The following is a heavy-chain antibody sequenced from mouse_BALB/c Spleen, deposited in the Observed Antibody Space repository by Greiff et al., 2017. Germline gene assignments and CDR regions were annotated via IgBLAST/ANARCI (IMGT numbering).Heavy chain of an antibody. J-gene: IGHJ2*01. CDR1: GFTFNTNA. CDR2: IRSKSNNYAT. V-gene: IGHV10S3*01. CDR3: VRDTGD. Sequence: EVQVVETGGGLVQPKGSLKLSCAASGFTFNTNAMNWVRQAPGKGLEWVARIRSKSNNYATYYADSVKDRFTISRDDSQSMLYLQMNNLKTEDTAMYYCVRDTGDWGQGTTLTVSS.